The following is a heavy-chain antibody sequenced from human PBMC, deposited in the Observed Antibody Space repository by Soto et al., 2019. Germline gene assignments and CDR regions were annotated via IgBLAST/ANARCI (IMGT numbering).Heavy chain of an antibody. CDR3: ARGRRMYYYDSSGYYNGVWFDP. D-gene: IGHD3-22*01. J-gene: IGHJ5*02. CDR1: GYTFTSYD. CDR2: MNPNSGNT. Sequence: ASVKVCCKASGYTFTSYDINWVRQATGQGLEWMGWMNPNSGNTGYAQKFQGRVTMTRNTSISTAYMELSSLRSEDTAVYYCARGRRMYYYDSSGYYNGVWFDPWGQGTLVTVSS. V-gene: IGHV1-8*01.